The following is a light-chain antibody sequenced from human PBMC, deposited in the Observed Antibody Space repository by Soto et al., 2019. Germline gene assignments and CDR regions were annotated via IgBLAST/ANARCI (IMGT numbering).Light chain of an antibody. V-gene: IGLV2-14*01. CDR1: TSDVGGYNY. Sequence: QSALTQPASVSGSPGQSITLSCTGTTSDVGGYNYVSWYQHHPGKAPKLMIYEVSNRPSGVSNRFSGSKSGNTASPTISGLQAEDEADYYCSSYTSSDTLVFGGGTKLTVL. CDR2: EVS. CDR3: SSYTSSDTLV. J-gene: IGLJ2*01.